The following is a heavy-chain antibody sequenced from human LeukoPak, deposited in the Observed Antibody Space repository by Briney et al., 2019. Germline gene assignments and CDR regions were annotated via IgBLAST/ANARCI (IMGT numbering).Heavy chain of an antibody. Sequence: GRSLRLSCAASGFTFDDYAMHWVRQAPGKGLEWVSGISWNSGSIGYADSVKGRFTISRDNAKYSLYLQMNSLRAEDTALYYCAKEGLDYWGQGTLVTVSS. CDR2: ISWNSGSI. CDR3: AKEGLDY. J-gene: IGHJ4*02. CDR1: GFTFDDYA. V-gene: IGHV3-9*01.